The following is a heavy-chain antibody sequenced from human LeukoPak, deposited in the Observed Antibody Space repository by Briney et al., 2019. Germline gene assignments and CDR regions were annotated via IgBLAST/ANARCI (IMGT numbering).Heavy chain of an antibody. J-gene: IGHJ6*03. V-gene: IGHV3-15*01. CDR1: GFIFSNSW. CDR3: TTVGWLAYYYMDF. CDR2: IKSKVDGGTT. Sequence: GGSLRLSCAASGFIFSNSWMTWVRQAPGKGLEWVGLIKSKVDGGTTDYPAPVKGRFTISRDDSKNTLYLQMNSLKTEDTAVYYCTTVGWLAYYYMDFWGKGTTVTVSS. D-gene: IGHD3-22*01.